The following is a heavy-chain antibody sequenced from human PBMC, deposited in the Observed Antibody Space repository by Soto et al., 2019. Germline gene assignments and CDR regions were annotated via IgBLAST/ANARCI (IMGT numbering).Heavy chain of an antibody. D-gene: IGHD3-16*01. Sequence: SGFTFSDAWMSWVRQAPGKGLEWVSAISGSGSSTYYADSVKGRFTISRDNSQNTLYLQMNSLRAEDTAVYYCLRDYAGYLGYGTLVTVSS. CDR2: ISGSGSST. CDR1: GFTFSDA. CDR3: LRDYAGY. V-gene: IGHV3-23*01. J-gene: IGHJ4*01.